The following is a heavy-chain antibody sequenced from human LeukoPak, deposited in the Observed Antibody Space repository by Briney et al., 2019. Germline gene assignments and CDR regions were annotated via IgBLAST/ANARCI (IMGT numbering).Heavy chain of an antibody. D-gene: IGHD7-27*01. CDR2: ISSSSSYI. J-gene: IGHJ3*02. CDR3: ARDRVELGWGAFEI. V-gene: IGHV3-21*01. CDR1: GFTFSSYS. Sequence: GGSLRLSCAASGFTFSSYSMNWVRQAPGKGLEWVSSISSSSSYIYYADSVKGRFTISRDNAKNSLYLQMNSLRAEDTAVYYCARDRVELGWGAFEIWGQGTMVTVSS.